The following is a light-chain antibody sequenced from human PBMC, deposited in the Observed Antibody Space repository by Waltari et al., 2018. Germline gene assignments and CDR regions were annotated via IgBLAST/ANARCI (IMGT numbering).Light chain of an antibody. CDR3: GSWDRSLSGWV. J-gene: IGLJ3*02. CDR1: SSNIASTL. Sequence: QSVLTQPPSVSAAPGQKITISCSGSSSNIASTLVSLYQQFPGTAPKLLIYEDNQRPSGIPDRFSASKSGTSTTLGITGLQTGDEADYYCGSWDRSLSGWVFGGGTKLTVL. V-gene: IGLV1-51*02. CDR2: EDN.